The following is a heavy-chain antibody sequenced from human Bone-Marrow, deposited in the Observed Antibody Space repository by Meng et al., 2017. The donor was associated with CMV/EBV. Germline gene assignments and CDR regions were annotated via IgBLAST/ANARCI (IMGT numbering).Heavy chain of an antibody. Sequence: SGLTLVKPSQTLSLTRTFPGLSVSTSGVGVGWIRQPPGKALEWLALIFYNDDKRYSPSLKSRLSIRKDTSKNQVILTMTNMDPVDIGTYYCAHLYDFSSGLHYWGQGVLVTVSS. J-gene: IGHJ4*02. CDR3: AHLYDFSSGLHY. V-gene: IGHV2-5*01. CDR2: IFYNDDK. CDR1: GLSVSTSGVG. D-gene: IGHD3-3*01.